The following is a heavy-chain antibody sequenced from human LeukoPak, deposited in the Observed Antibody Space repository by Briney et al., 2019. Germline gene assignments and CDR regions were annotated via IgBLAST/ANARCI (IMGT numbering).Heavy chain of an antibody. CDR1: GFTFSGYS. D-gene: IGHD5-18*01. J-gene: IGHJ4*02. V-gene: IGHV3-21*04. CDR2: ISSSTSYI. CDR3: ARVSRGYSYGYVVDY. Sequence: GGSLRLSCAASGFTFSGYSMNWVRQAPGKGLEWVSSISSSTSYIYYADSVKGRFTISRDNAKNSLFLQMNSLRAGDTAVYYCARVSRGYSYGYVVDYWGQGTLVTVSS.